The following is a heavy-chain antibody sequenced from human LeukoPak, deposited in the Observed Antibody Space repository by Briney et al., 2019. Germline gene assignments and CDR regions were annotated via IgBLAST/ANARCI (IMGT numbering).Heavy chain of an antibody. Sequence: GGSLRLSCAASGFTFSSYGIHWVRQAPGKGLEWVAVISNDGSNKYYADSVKGRFTISRGNSKNTVYLQMNSLRGEDTAVYYCAKSGIAAAGQRGYFDYWGQGTLVTVSS. J-gene: IGHJ4*02. D-gene: IGHD6-13*01. CDR3: AKSGIAAAGQRGYFDY. CDR1: GFTFSSYG. V-gene: IGHV3-30*18. CDR2: ISNDGSNK.